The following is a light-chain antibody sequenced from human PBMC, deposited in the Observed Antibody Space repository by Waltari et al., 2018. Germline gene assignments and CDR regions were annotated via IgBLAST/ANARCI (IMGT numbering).Light chain of an antibody. CDR3: QQYYDYPIN. CDR1: QNLNTF. V-gene: IGKV1-5*01. Sequence: DLQMTQSPSTVSASLGDRVTITCRASQNLNTFLSWYQQKPGAVPNLLIYEASTLERGVPSRFSGSGSGTHFTLTISGLQPDDFATYYCQQYYDYPINFGQGTRL. J-gene: IGKJ5*01. CDR2: EAS.